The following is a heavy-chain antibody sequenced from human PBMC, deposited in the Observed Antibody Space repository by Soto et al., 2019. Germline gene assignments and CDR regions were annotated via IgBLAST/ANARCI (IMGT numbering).Heavy chain of an antibody. CDR1: GFTFSSYA. D-gene: IGHD5-18*01. Sequence: SLRLSCAASGFTFSSYAMHWVRQAPGKGLEWVAVISYDGSNKYYADSVKGRFTISRDNSKNTLYLQMNSLRAEDTAVYYCARDETNTAMVFDYWGQGTLVTVSS. J-gene: IGHJ4*02. CDR3: ARDETNTAMVFDY. CDR2: ISYDGSNK. V-gene: IGHV3-30-3*01.